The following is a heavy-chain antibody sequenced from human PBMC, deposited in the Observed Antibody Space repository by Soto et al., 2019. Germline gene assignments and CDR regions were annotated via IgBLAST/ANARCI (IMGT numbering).Heavy chain of an antibody. D-gene: IGHD3-3*01. Sequence: SQTLSLTCAISGDSVSSNSAAWNWIRQSPSRGLEWLGRTYYRSKWYNDYSVSVKSRITINLDTSKNQFSLQLISVTPDDTAVYYCARSFWSGFWYYMDVWGKGTTVTVSS. CDR3: ARSFWSGFWYYMDV. V-gene: IGHV6-1*01. J-gene: IGHJ6*03. CDR2: TYYRSKWYN. CDR1: GDSVSSNSAA.